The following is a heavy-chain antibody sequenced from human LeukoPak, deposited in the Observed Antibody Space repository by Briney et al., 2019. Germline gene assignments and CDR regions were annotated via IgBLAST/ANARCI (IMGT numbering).Heavy chain of an antibody. D-gene: IGHD6-19*01. J-gene: IGHJ4*02. CDR3: ACIAVAGTGSDY. Sequence: GGSLRLSCAASGFTFSSYWMHWVRQAPGKGLVWVSRINSDGSSTSYAGSVKGRFTISRDNAKNTLYLQMNGLRAEDTAVYYCACIAVAGTGSDYWGQGTPVTVSS. CDR2: INSDGSST. CDR1: GFTFSSYW. V-gene: IGHV3-74*01.